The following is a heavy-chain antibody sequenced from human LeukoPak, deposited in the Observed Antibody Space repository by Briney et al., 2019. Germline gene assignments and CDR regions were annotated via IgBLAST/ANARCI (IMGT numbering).Heavy chain of an antibody. J-gene: IGHJ4*02. CDR3: VRLGSTSPGNWYKLFDQ. V-gene: IGHV1-8*01. Sequence: ASVKVSCKASGYTFTSYDINWVRQATGQGLEWMGWMNPNSGNTGYAQKFQGRVTMTRNTSVSTAYMELSSLRSEDTALYYCVRLGSTSPGNWYKLFDQWGQGTLVTVSS. CDR2: MNPNSGNT. CDR1: GYTFTSYD. D-gene: IGHD2-2*01.